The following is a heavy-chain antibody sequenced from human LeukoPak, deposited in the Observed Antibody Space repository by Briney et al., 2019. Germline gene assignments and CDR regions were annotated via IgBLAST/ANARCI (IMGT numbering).Heavy chain of an antibody. Sequence: GGSLRLSCGPSGFTFSSYWMSWVRQAPGKGLEWVANIKQDGSEKYYVDSVKGRFTISRDNAKNSLYLQMNSLRAEDTAVYYCARPYHIATGGAFDIWGQGTMVTVSS. V-gene: IGHV3-7*01. D-gene: IGHD1-26*01. CDR2: IKQDGSEK. J-gene: IGHJ3*02. CDR1: GFTFSSYW. CDR3: ARPYHIATGGAFDI.